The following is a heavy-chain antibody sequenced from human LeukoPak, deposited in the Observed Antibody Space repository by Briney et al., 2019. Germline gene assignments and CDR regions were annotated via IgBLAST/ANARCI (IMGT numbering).Heavy chain of an antibody. CDR3: ARDPSGYSNWFDP. J-gene: IGHJ5*02. D-gene: IGHD3-22*01. CDR2: VYTSGST. Sequence: PSETLSLTCTVSGASISSGGFYWSWIRQPAGKGLEWIGRVYTSGSTNYNPSLKSRVTISVDTSKNQFSLKLSSVTAADTAVYYCARDPSGYSNWFDPWGQGSLVTVSS. CDR1: GASISSGGFY. V-gene: IGHV4-61*02.